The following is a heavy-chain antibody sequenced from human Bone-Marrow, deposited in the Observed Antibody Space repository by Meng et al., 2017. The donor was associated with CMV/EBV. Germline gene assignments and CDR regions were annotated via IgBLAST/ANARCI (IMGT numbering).Heavy chain of an antibody. CDR1: GFTFSSYE. J-gene: IGHJ4*02. V-gene: IGHV3-48*03. Sequence: GESLKISCAASGFTFSSYEMNWVRQAPGKGLEWVSYISSSGSTIYYADSVKGRFTISRDNAKNSLYLQMNSLRAEDMALYYCAKAPYDILTGYYFDYWGQGTLVTVSS. CDR3: AKAPYDILTGYYFDY. CDR2: ISSSGSTI. D-gene: IGHD3-9*01.